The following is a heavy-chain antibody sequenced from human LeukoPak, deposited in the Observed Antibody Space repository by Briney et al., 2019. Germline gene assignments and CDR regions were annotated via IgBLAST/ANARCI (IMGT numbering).Heavy chain of an antibody. CDR1: GYTFTSYG. CDR2: ISAYNGNT. V-gene: IGHV1-18*01. CDR3: ARDWVIVVVPAALKIAAAAPAAFDI. Sequence: ASVKVSCKASGYTFTSYGISWVRQAPGQGLEWMGWISAYNGNTNYAQKLQGRVTMTTDTSTSTAYMELRSLRSDDTAVYYCARDWVIVVVPAALKIAAAAPAAFDIWGQGTMVTVSS. D-gene: IGHD2-2*01. J-gene: IGHJ3*02.